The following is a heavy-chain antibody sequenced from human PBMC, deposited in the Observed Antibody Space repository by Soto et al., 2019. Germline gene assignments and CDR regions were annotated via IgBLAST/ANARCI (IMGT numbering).Heavy chain of an antibody. J-gene: IGHJ6*02. D-gene: IGHD4-4*01. CDR3: ARDGDYSNYGGDYYGMDV. Sequence: GGSLRLSCAASGFTVSSNYMSWVRQAPGKGLEWVSVIYSGGSTYYADSVKGRFTISRDNSKNTLYLQMNSLRAEDTAVYYCARDGDYSNYGGDYYGMDVWGQGTTVTVSS. CDR1: GFTVSSNY. CDR2: IYSGGST. V-gene: IGHV3-53*01.